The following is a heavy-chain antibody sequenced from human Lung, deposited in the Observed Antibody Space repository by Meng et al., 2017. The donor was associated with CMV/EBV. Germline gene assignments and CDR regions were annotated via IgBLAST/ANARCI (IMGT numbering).Heavy chain of an antibody. CDR2: INPSAGGT. V-gene: IGHV1-46*01. Sequence: ASXXVSXKASGYPFTIYYMHWVRQAPGKGREWMGIINPSAGGTSYAQKFRGRLTMTSDTSTSTVYMELSSLRSGDTAVYYCARDRGYANSWYEADYWGQGTLVTVSS. J-gene: IGHJ4*02. D-gene: IGHD6-13*01. CDR3: ARDRGYANSWYEADY. CDR1: GYPFTIYY.